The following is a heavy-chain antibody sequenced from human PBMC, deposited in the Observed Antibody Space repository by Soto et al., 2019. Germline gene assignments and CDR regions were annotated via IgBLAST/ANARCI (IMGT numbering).Heavy chain of an antibody. CDR3: ARSSDGFYYYAGMDV. J-gene: IGHJ6*02. V-gene: IGHV3-74*01. Sequence: LRLSCAASGFTFSSYWMHWVRQAPGKGLVWVSRIKGDGSETNYADSVKGRFTISRDNAKNTLYLQLDSLRAEDTALYYCARSSDGFYYYAGMDVWGQGTTVTVSS. CDR2: IKGDGSET. CDR1: GFTFSSYW.